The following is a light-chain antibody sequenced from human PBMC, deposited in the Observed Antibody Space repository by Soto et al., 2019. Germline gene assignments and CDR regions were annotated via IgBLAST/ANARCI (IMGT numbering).Light chain of an antibody. CDR3: QQYAASPRT. CDR2: GAS. J-gene: IGKJ1*01. V-gene: IGKV3-20*01. Sequence: EVVLTQSPGTLSLSPRERATLSCRASQSVSNNYLAWYQHKPGQAPRLLIYGASNRAPGIPDRFSGSASGPDFTLTISRLEAEDFAFYYCQQYAASPRTFGQGTLVEVK. CDR1: QSVSNNY.